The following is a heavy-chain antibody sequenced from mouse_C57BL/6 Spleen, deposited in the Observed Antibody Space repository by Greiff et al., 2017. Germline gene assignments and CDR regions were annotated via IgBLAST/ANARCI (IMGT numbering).Heavy chain of an antibody. CDR3: ARSDYDPAWFAY. Sequence: VQLQQSGAELVRPGTSVKVSCKASGYAFTNYLIEWVKQRPGQGLEWIGVINPGSGGTNYNEKFKGKATLTADKSSSTAYMQLSSLTSEDSAVYFCARSDYDPAWFAYWGKGTLVTVSA. CDR2: INPGSGGT. J-gene: IGHJ3*01. V-gene: IGHV1-54*01. D-gene: IGHD2-4*01. CDR1: GYAFTNYL.